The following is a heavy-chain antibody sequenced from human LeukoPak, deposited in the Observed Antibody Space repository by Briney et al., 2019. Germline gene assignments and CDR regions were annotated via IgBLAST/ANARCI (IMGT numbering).Heavy chain of an antibody. D-gene: IGHD6-19*01. J-gene: IGHJ3*02. Sequence: ASVKVSCKASRYTFTGYYLHWVRQAPGQGLEWMGWLSPTSGATNCPQKFQGRLNMTRDTSISTAYMELSSPTSDDTAVYYCARDRHPSGWYLAVPDAFDIWGQGTLVTVS. V-gene: IGHV1-2*02. CDR1: RYTFTGYY. CDR2: LSPTSGAT. CDR3: ARDRHPSGWYLAVPDAFDI.